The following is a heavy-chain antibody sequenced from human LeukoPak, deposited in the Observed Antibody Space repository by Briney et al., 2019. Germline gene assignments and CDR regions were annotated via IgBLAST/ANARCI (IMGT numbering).Heavy chain of an antibody. D-gene: IGHD2-2*01. V-gene: IGHV4-34*01. CDR3: ARRATSQHFDY. CDR1: GGSFSGYY. Sequence: PSETLSLTCAVYGGSFSGYYWSWIRQPPGKGLEWIGEINHSGSTNYDPSLKGRVTISVDTSKNQFSPKLSSVTAADTAVYYCARRATSQHFDYWGQGTLVTVSS. CDR2: INHSGST. J-gene: IGHJ4*02.